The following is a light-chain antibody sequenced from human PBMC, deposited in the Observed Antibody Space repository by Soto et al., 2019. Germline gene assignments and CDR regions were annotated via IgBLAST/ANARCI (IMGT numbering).Light chain of an antibody. J-gene: IGKJ4*01. CDR1: QSVSSY. V-gene: IGKV3-11*01. CDR3: QQPINLPLP. CDR2: DAS. Sequence: EIVLTQSPATLSLSPGERATLSCRASQSVSSYLAWYRQKPGQSPRLLIYDASNRATGISARFSGSGSGTDFTLTISSLEPEDFAVFYCQQPINLPLPFGGGTKVEIK.